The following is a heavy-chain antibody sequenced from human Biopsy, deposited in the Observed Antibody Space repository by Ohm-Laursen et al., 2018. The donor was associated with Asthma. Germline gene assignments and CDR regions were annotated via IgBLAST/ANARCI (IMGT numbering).Heavy chain of an antibody. J-gene: IGHJ6*02. CDR1: GYTFINYA. Sequence: EASVKVSCKASGYTFINYAIHWVRQAPGQRLEWMGWINAGNGNTKYSQKFQGRVTITRDTSASTAYMDLSSLRSEDTAVYYCARMITIFGVVSRGMDVWGQGTTVTVSS. CDR3: ARMITIFGVVSRGMDV. CDR2: INAGNGNT. D-gene: IGHD3-3*01. V-gene: IGHV1-3*01.